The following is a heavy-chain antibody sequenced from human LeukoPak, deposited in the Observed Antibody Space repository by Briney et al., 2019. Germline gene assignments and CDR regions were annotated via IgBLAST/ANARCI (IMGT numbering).Heavy chain of an antibody. CDR1: GGSISSGGYY. V-gene: IGHV4-31*03. J-gene: IGHJ4*02. Sequence: PSETLSLTCTVSGGSISSGGYYWSWIRQHPGKGLEWVGYIYYSGSTYSNPSLKSRVTISVDTSKNQFSLKLSSVTAADTAVYYCARDVKHGDYAVLLGYWGQGTLVTVSS. CDR2: IYYSGST. CDR3: ARDVKHGDYAVLLGY. D-gene: IGHD4-17*01.